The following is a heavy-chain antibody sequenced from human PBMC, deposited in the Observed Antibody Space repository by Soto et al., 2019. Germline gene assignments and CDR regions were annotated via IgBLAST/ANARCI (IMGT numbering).Heavy chain of an antibody. CDR2: IYHSAST. J-gene: IGHJ4*02. CDR1: GGSISSGGYS. Sequence: SETLSLTCAVSGGSISSGGYSWSWIRQPPGKGLELIGYIYHSASTYYNPSLKSRVTISVDRSKNQLSLKLSSVTAADTAVYYCARVPAYWGQGTLVIGSS. CDR3: ARVPAY. V-gene: IGHV4-30-2*01.